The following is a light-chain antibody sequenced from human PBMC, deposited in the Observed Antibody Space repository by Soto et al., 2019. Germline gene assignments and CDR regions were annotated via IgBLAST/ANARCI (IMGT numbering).Light chain of an antibody. CDR1: QSVSSN. V-gene: IGKV3-15*01. CDR3: QQYNNWPLT. CDR2: GAS. J-gene: IGKJ4*01. Sequence: EIVMTQSPATLSVSPGERATLSCRASQSVSSNLAWYQQKPGQAPRLLIYGASTRATGIQARFSGSGSGTEFTRTISRLQSEDFAVYYCQQYNNWPLTFGGGTKVEI.